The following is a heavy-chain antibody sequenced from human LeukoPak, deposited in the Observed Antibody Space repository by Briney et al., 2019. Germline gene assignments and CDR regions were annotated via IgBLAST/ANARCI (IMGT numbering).Heavy chain of an antibody. CDR1: GGSVNSGTYY. D-gene: IGHD6-19*01. CDR2: IYYSGSA. CDR3: ARHYSSGWDYFDY. J-gene: IGHJ4*02. V-gene: IGHV4-39*01. Sequence: PSETLSLTCTVSGGSVNSGTYYWSWIRQPPGKGLEWIGNIYYSGSAYYNPSLKSRVTISVDTSKNQFSLKLSSVTAADTAVYYCARHYSSGWDYFDYWGQGTLVTVSS.